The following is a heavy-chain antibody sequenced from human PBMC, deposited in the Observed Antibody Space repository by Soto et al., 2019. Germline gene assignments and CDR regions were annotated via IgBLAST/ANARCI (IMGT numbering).Heavy chain of an antibody. D-gene: IGHD3-10*01. J-gene: IGHJ4*02. V-gene: IGHV3-21*01. CDR3: AKGGMVPWDLPSDY. CDR1: GFTFSSYS. CDR2: ISSSSSYI. Sequence: PGGSLRLSCAASGFTFSSYSMNWVRQAPGKGLEWVSSISSSSSYIYYADSVKGRFTISRDNAKNSLYLQMNSLRAEDTAVYYCAKGGMVPWDLPSDYWGQGTLVTVSS.